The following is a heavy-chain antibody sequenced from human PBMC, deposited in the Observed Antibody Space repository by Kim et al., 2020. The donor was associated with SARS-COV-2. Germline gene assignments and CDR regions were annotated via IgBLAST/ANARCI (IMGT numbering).Heavy chain of an antibody. CDR1: GFTFGTYA. Sequence: GGSLRLSCAASGFTFGTYAMNWVRQAPGKGLEWVAAISGSGSRTYYGDSVKGRFIIFRDNSKNTLSLQMNSLRAEDTAVYYCAKVRRETTVTTRDYYYAMDVWGQGTTVTVSS. CDR3: AKVRRETTVTTRDYYYAMDV. J-gene: IGHJ6*01. CDR2: ISGSGSRT. D-gene: IGHD4-17*01. V-gene: IGHV3-23*02.